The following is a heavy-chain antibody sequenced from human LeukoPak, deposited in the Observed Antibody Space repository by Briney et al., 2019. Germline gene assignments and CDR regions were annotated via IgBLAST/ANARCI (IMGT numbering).Heavy chain of an antibody. CDR3: ARGWLAETTVVTPYNY. D-gene: IGHD4-23*01. CDR1: GYTFTSYY. J-gene: IGHJ4*02. Sequence: ASVKVSCKASGYTFTSYYMHWVRQAPGQGLEWMGIINPSGGSTSYAQKFQGRVTMTRDTSTSTVYMELSSLRSEDTAVYYCARGWLAETTVVTPYNYWGQGTLVTVSS. CDR2: INPSGGST. V-gene: IGHV1-46*01.